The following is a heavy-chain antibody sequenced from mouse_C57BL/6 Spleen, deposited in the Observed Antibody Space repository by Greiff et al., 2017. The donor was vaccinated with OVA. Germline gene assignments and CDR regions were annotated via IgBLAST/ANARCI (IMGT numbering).Heavy chain of an antibody. V-gene: IGHV1-74*01. CDR3: ASEVVTRYFDD. CDR1: GYTFTSYW. J-gene: IGHJ1*03. Sequence: QVQLQQPGAELVKPGASVKVSCKASGYTFTSYWMHWVKQRPGQGLEWIGRIYPSDSDTNYNQKFKGKATLTVDKSSSTAYMQLSSLTSEDSAVYYCASEVVTRYFDDWGKGTTVTVSS. CDR2: IYPSDSDT. D-gene: IGHD2-5*01.